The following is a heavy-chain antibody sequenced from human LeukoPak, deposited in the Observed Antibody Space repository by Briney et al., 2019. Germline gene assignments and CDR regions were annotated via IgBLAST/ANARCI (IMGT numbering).Heavy chain of an antibody. J-gene: IGHJ3*02. V-gene: IGHV3-11*06. CDR2: ISSSSSYT. CDR1: EFTFSDYY. Sequence: PGGSLRLSCAASEFTFSDYYMSWIRQAPGKGLEWVSYISSSSSYTNYADSVKGRFTISRDNAKNSLCLQMNSLRAEDTAVYYCARDKVYPEDAFDIWGQGTMVTVSS. CDR3: ARDKVYPEDAFDI. D-gene: IGHD2-8*01.